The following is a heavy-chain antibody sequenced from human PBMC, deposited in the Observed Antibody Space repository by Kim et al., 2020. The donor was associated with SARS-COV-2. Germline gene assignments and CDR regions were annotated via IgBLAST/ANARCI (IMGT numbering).Heavy chain of an antibody. J-gene: IGHJ4*02. CDR3: AKYGSGRPSHDY. V-gene: IGHV3-23*01. Sequence: YYADTVKSRFTISRDNATNTLYLQMNSLRAEDTAVYYCAKYGSGRPSHDYWGQGTLVTVSS. D-gene: IGHD3-10*01.